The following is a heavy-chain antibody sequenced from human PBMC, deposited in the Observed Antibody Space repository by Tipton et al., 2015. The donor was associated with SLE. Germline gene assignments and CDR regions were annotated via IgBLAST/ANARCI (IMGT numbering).Heavy chain of an antibody. CDR3: AREAAPTAFDI. CDR2: IYYSGST. D-gene: IGHD6-6*01. Sequence: TLSLTCTVSGGSISSSSYYWGWIRQPPGKGLEWIGSIYYSGSTYYNPSLKSRVTISVDTSKNQFSLKLSSVTAADTAVYYCAREAAPTAFDIWGQGTMVTVSS. V-gene: IGHV4-39*07. CDR1: GGSISSSSYY. J-gene: IGHJ3*02.